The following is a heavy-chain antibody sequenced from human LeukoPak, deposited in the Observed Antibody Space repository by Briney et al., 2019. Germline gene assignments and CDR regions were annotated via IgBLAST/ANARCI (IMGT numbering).Heavy chain of an antibody. CDR2: IKQDGSEK. CDR3: ARDRIVANY. D-gene: IGHD5-12*01. J-gene: IGHJ4*02. CDR1: GFTFSSYR. V-gene: IGHV3-7*01. Sequence: PGGSLRLSCAASGFTFSSYRMSWVRQAPGKGLEWVANIKQDGSEKYYVDSVKGRFTISRDNAKNSLYLQMNSLRAEDTAVYYCARDRIVANYWGQGTLVTVSS.